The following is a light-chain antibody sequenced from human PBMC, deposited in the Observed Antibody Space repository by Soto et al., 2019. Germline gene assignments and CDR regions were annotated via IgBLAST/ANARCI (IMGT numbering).Light chain of an antibody. Sequence: QSALTQPPSASGSPGQSVTISCTGTSSDVGAYNYVSWYQQHACKAPKLVIYEVTKRPSGVPDRFSGSKSANTASLTVSGLQAEDEAYYYCSSFASSNTWVFGGGTKLTVL. CDR2: EVT. J-gene: IGLJ3*02. CDR3: SSFASSNTWV. V-gene: IGLV2-8*01. CDR1: SSDVGAYNY.